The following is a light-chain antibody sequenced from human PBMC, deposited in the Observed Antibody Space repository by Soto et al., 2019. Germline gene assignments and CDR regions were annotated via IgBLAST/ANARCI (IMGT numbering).Light chain of an antibody. CDR3: AAWDDTVRSYV. CDR1: ISNIGTNY. Sequence: QSGLTQPPSVSGTPGQRVTISCSGGISNIGTNYVHWFQQLPGTAPKVLSNRDNQRPSGVPDRFSGSKSGTSASLAISGLRSEDEAEYYCAAWDDTVRSYVFGTGTKLTVL. V-gene: IGLV1-47*01. CDR2: RDN. J-gene: IGLJ1*01.